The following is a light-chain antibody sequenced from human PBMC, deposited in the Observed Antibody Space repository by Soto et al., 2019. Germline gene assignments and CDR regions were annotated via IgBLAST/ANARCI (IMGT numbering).Light chain of an antibody. CDR1: SGDVGAYDR. Sequence: QSALTQPRSVSGSPGQSVTISCTGTSGDVGAYDRVSWYQYHPTKAPKLIIYDVTNRPSGVPYRFSGSKSGSTASLTISGLQAEDEADYYCCSHAGGSSWVFGGGTKVTVL. J-gene: IGLJ3*02. V-gene: IGLV2-11*01. CDR3: CSHAGGSSWV. CDR2: DVT.